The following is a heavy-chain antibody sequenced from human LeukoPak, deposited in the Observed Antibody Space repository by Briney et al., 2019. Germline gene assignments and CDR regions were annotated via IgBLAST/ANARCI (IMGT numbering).Heavy chain of an antibody. CDR2: KKQDGSEK. V-gene: IGHV3-7*01. CDR3: ARTRPDRNWFDP. J-gene: IGHJ5*02. CDR1: GFTFSSYW. Sequence: TGGSLRLSCAASGFTFSSYWKIWVRQAPGKGLEGVANKKQDGSEKYYVDSVKGRFTISRDNAKNSLYLQMNSLRAEDTAVYYRARTRPDRNWFDPWGQGTLVTVSS.